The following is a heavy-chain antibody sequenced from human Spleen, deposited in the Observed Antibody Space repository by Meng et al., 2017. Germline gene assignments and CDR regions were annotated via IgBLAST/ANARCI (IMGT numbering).Heavy chain of an antibody. CDR1: AYTFAAYW. CDR3: ARVSGDYYFDY. Sequence: QGQRVQLGVGGKGPGSSVKASCKASAYTFAAYWIQWVRQAPGQGLEWMGRIDPKSDNTHYGQKFQGRVTMTRDTSISTAYMELSGLRSDDTAVYYCARVSGDYYFDYWGQGTLVTVSS. CDR2: IDPKSDNT. D-gene: IGHD3-10*02. V-gene: IGHV1-2*06. J-gene: IGHJ4*02.